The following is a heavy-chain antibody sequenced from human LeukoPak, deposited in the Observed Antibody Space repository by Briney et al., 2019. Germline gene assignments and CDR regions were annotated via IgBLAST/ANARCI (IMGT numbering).Heavy chain of an antibody. CDR1: GFTFSSYE. D-gene: IGHD6-13*01. CDR3: AKKGLGYSSSWYPHFDY. V-gene: IGHV3-48*03. Sequence: GGSLRLSCAASGFTFSSYEVNWVRQAPGKGLEWVSYISSSGSTIYYADSVKGRFTISRDNSKNTLYLQMNSLRAEDTAVYYCAKKGLGYSSSWYPHFDYWGQGTLVTVSS. CDR2: ISSSGSTI. J-gene: IGHJ4*02.